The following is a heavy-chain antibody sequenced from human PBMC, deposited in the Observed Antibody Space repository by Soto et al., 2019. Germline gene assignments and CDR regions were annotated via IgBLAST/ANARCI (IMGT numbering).Heavy chain of an antibody. CDR3: ASPAAMVHYYYYGMDV. Sequence: QVQLVQSGAEVKKPGSSVKVSCKASGGTFSSYAISWVRQAPGQGLEWMGGIIPIFGTANYAQKFQGSVTITADESTSTAYMELSSLRSENTAVYYCASPAAMVHYYYYGMDVWGQGTTVTVSS. CDR1: GGTFSSYA. D-gene: IGHD5-18*01. CDR2: IIPIFGTA. J-gene: IGHJ6*02. V-gene: IGHV1-69*12.